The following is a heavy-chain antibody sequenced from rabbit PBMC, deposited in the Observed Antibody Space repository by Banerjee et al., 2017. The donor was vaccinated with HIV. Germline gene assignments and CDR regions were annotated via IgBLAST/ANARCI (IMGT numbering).Heavy chain of an antibody. CDR1: GFDFSSYY. Sequence: QEQLKESGGGLVQPGGSLKLSCKASGFDFSSYYMGWVRQAPGKGLEWIGYIDPVFDITYYERWANGRFTISKPSSTTVSLQMTSLTAADTATYFCARDGVISWNFGLWDPGTLVTVS. CDR2: IDPVFDIT. J-gene: IGHJ4*01. CDR3: ARDGVISWNFGL. D-gene: IGHD1-1*01. V-gene: IGHV1S45*01.